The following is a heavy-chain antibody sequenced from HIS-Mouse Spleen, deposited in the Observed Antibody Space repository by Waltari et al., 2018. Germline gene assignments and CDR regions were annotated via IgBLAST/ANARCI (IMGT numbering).Heavy chain of an antibody. D-gene: IGHD6-19*01. V-gene: IGHV2-70*15. Sequence: QVTLRESGPALVKPTQTLTLTCPFSGFSLRTSGMCVSWIRQPPGKALEWLARIDWDDDKYYSTSLKTRLTISRDTSKNQVVLTMTNMDPRDTATYYCARIAEGYTSGWYAFDYWGQGTLVTVSS. CDR1: GFSLRTSGMC. CDR3: ARIAEGYTSGWYAFDY. CDR2: IDWDDDK. J-gene: IGHJ4*02.